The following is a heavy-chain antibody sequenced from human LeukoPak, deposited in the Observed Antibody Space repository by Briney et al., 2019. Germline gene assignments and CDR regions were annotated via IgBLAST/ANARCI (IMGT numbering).Heavy chain of an antibody. CDR1: GVSISSSNW. Sequence: SGTLSLTCAVSGVSISSSNWWSWVRQPPGKGLEWIGSIYYSGSTYYNPSLKSRVTISVDTSKNQFSLKLSSVTAADTAVYYCARDRRIVGASDWFDPWGQGTLVTVSS. J-gene: IGHJ5*02. CDR3: ARDRRIVGASDWFDP. CDR2: IYYSGST. V-gene: IGHV4-4*02. D-gene: IGHD1-26*01.